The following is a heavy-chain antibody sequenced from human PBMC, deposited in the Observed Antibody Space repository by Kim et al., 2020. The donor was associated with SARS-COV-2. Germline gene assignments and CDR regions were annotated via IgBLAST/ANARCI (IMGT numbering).Heavy chain of an antibody. CDR3: ASLGTSMVRGGF. CDR2: MNRDCSEK. CDR1: GFTFSNYW. D-gene: IGHD3-10*01. V-gene: IGHV3-7*01. J-gene: IGHJ1*01. Sequence: GGSLRLSCTASGFTFSNYWMSWIRQAPGKGLEWVSCMNRDCSEKNYVDSVKGRFTISRDNTKNSLYLQMNSLRAEDTAVYYCASLGTSMVRGGFWGHG.